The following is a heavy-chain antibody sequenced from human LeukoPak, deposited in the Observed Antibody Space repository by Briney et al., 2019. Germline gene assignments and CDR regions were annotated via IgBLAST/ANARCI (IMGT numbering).Heavy chain of an antibody. CDR2: ISGYNDNT. D-gene: IGHD2-2*01. V-gene: IGHV1-18*01. CDR1: GYTFTSND. Sequence: ASVKVSCKASGYTFTSNDISWVRQAPGQGLEWMGWISGYNDNTNYAQKFQGRLTVTTDTSTSTTYMELRSLRSDDTAVYYCARDGASTYDYWGQGTLVTVSS. CDR3: ARDGASTYDY. J-gene: IGHJ4*02.